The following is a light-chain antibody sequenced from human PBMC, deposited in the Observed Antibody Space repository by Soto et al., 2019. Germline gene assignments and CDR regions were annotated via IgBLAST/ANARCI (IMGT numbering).Light chain of an antibody. V-gene: IGKV1-33*01. J-gene: IGKJ5*01. Sequence: DIQMTQSPSSLSASVGDRVTITCQASQDIANYLNWYQQKPGKAPNLLIYDASILQIGVPSRFSGGGFGTDFTLTISSLQPEDIATYYCQQYYNLPITFGQGTRLEIK. CDR2: DAS. CDR3: QQYYNLPIT. CDR1: QDIANY.